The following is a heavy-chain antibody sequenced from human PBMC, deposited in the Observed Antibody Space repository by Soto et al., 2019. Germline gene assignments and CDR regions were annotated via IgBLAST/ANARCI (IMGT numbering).Heavy chain of an antibody. D-gene: IGHD1-26*01. CDR1: GGSFSGYY. V-gene: IGHV4-34*01. CDR2: INRSGST. Sequence: SETLSLTCAVYGGSFSGYYWSWIRQPPGKGLEWIGEINRSGSTNYNPTLKSRVTISVDTSKNQFSLKLSSVTAADTAVYYCARLVGAVTAYYYGMDVWGQGTTVTVSS. J-gene: IGHJ6*02. CDR3: ARLVGAVTAYYYGMDV.